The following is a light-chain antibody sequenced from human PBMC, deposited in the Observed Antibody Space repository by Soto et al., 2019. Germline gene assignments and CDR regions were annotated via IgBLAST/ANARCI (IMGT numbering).Light chain of an antibody. CDR1: SSDVGGYNY. Sequence: QSALTQPASVSGSPGQSITISCTRTSSDVGGYNYVSWYQQLPGKAPKLMIYDVSNRPSGVSNRFSGSKSGNTASLTISGLQAEDEADYYCSSYTSSSTYVVFGGGTKLTVL. CDR3: SSYTSSSTYVV. J-gene: IGLJ2*01. CDR2: DVS. V-gene: IGLV2-14*01.